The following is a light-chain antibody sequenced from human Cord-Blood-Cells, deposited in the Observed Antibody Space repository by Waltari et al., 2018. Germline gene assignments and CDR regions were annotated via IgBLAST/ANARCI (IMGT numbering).Light chain of an antibody. J-gene: IGKJ3*01. CDR2: GAS. Sequence: EIVMTQSPATLSVSPGERATISCRASQSVSSNLAWYPQKPGQAPRLLIYGASTRATGIPARFSGSGSGTEFTLTISSLQSEDFAVYDCQQYNNWPFTFGPGTKVDIK. CDR1: QSVSSN. V-gene: IGKV3-15*01. CDR3: QQYNNWPFT.